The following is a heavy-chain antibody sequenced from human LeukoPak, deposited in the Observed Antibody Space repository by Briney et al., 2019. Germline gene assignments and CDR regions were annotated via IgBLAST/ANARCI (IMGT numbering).Heavy chain of an antibody. CDR2: INSGGSST. Sequence: GGSLRLSCIASGFTFSSSAMSWVRQAPGKGLEWVSRINSGGSSTSYADSVKGRFTISRDNAKNTLYLQMNSLRAEDTAVYYCAKTRYSSGWYGYWGQGTLVTVSS. CDR1: GFTFSSSA. D-gene: IGHD6-19*01. CDR3: AKTRYSSGWYGY. J-gene: IGHJ4*02. V-gene: IGHV3-74*01.